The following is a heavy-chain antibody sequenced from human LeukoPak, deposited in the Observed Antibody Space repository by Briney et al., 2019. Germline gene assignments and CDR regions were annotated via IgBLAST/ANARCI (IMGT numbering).Heavy chain of an antibody. CDR2: IYYSGIT. J-gene: IGHJ3*02. CDR3: ARSGPAAGRPDAFDI. Sequence: SETLSLTCTLSGGSVSCSSFYWGWIRQPPGKGLECIGTIYYSGITYYSSSLKSRVTISVDTSKNQFSLKLSSVTAADTAVYFCARSGPAAGRPDAFDIWGQGTLVTVSS. D-gene: IGHD2-2*01. V-gene: IGHV4-39*07. CDR1: GGSVSCSSFY.